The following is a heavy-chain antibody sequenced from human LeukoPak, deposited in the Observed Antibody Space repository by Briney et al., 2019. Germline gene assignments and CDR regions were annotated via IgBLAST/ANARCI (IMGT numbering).Heavy chain of an antibody. CDR1: GYTFTGSY. V-gene: IGHV1-2*02. CDR2: INLNSGGT. D-gene: IGHD3-9*01. J-gene: IGHJ4*02. Sequence: GASVKVSCKASGYTFTGSYMHWVRQAPGQGLEWMGWINLNSGGTNYAQKFQVRVTMTRDTSISTAYMELSRLRSDDTAVCYCARSPHILTGENFVYWGQGTLVTVSS. CDR3: ARSPHILTGENFVY.